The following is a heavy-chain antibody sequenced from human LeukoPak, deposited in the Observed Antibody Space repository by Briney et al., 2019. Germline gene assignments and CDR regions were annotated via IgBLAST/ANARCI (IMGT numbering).Heavy chain of an antibody. J-gene: IGHJ4*02. CDR2: ISYDGSIK. Sequence: GRSLRLSCAASGFTFSGYGIHWVRQAPGKGLEWVAFISYDGSIKYYVDSVKGRFTISRDNSKNTLYLQVNSLRAEDTAFYYCAKALGSTCLDYWGQGTLVTVSS. CDR3: AKALGSTCLDY. CDR1: GFTFSGYG. D-gene: IGHD6-13*01. V-gene: IGHV3-30*18.